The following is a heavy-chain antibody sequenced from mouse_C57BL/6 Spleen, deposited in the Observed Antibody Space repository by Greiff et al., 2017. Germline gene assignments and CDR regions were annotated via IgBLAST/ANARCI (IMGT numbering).Heavy chain of an antibody. D-gene: IGHD1-1*01. CDR1: GYAFRSSW. CDR2: IYPGDGDT. CDR3: ARDGGSSYRYFDV. V-gene: IGHV1-82*01. J-gene: IGHJ1*03. Sequence: QVQLQQSGPELVKPGASVKISCKASGYAFRSSWMNWVKQRPGKGLEWIGRIYPGDGDTNYNGKFKGKATLTADKSSSTAYMQLSSLTSEDSAVYFCARDGGSSYRYFDVWGTGTTVTVSS.